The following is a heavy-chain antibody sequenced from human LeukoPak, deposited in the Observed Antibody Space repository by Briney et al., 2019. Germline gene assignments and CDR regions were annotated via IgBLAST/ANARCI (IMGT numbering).Heavy chain of an antibody. CDR3: VGGAVARSDY. D-gene: IGHD3-16*01. Sequence: GGSLRLSCAASGFTFSDYYMSWIRQAPGKGLEWVSYISTSSSYTNYADSVKGRFTISRDNAKNSLYLQMNSLGAEDTAVYYCVGGAVARSDYWGQGTLVTVSS. CDR1: GFTFSDYY. J-gene: IGHJ4*02. CDR2: ISTSSSYT. V-gene: IGHV3-11*03.